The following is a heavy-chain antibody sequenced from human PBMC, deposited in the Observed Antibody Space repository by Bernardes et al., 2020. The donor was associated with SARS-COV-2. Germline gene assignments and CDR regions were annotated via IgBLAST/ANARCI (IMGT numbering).Heavy chain of an antibody. CDR2: IYYTGST. J-gene: IGHJ4*02. D-gene: IGHD6-19*01. V-gene: IGHV4-59*01. CDR3: ATYSGWRFDY. CDR1: GGSISSYH. Sequence: SETLSLTCTVSGGSISSYHWSWIRQPPGKGLEWIAYIYYTGSTKYNPSLKSRVTISVDTSKNQFSLKLSSVTAADTAVYYCATYSGWRFDYWGQGTLVTVSS.